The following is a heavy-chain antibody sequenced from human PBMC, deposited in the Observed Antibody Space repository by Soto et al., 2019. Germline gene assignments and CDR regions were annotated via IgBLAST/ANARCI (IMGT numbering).Heavy chain of an antibody. D-gene: IGHD6-13*01. CDR2: IYWDDDK. Sequence: QITLKESGPTLVKPTQTLTRTSTFSGFSLSTSGVGVGWIRQPPGKALEWLALIYWDDDKRYSPSLKSRLTITKDTYKNQVVLTMTNMDPVDTATYYCPHRLQDSSSWYNYIFGYWGQGTLVTVSS. CDR3: PHRLQDSSSWYNYIFGY. CDR1: GFSLSTSGVG. V-gene: IGHV2-5*02. J-gene: IGHJ4*02.